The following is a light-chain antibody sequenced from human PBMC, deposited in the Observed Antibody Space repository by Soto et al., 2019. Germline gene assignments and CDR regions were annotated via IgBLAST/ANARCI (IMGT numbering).Light chain of an antibody. V-gene: IGKV3D-15*01. CDR3: QQYNNWPLT. CDR1: QSVSST. CDR2: GAS. J-gene: IGKJ4*01. Sequence: EIVMTQSPATLSVSPGERATLSCRASQSVSSTLACYQQKPGQAPRLLIYGASTRDTGIPARFSGSGSGTEFTLTISSLQSDEFAVYYCQQYNNWPLTFGGGTKVAIK.